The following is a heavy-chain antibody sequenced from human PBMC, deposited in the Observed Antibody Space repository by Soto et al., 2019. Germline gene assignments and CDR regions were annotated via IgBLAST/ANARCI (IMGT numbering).Heavy chain of an antibody. CDR3: ARTSPTGNWFDP. J-gene: IGHJ5*02. Sequence: SETLSLTCAVSGGSISSCGYSWSWIRQPPGKGLEWIGYIYHSGSTNYNPSLKSRVTISVDTSKNQFSLKLTSVTAADTAVYYCARTSPTGNWFDPWGQGTLVTVSS. V-gene: IGHV4-30-2*01. CDR1: GGSISSCGYS. D-gene: IGHD2-8*02. CDR2: IYHSGST.